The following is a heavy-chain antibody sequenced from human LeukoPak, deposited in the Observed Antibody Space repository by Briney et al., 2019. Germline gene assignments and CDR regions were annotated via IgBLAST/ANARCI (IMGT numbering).Heavy chain of an antibody. V-gene: IGHV3-30*18. Sequence: GGSLRLPCAASGFTFSSYGMHWVRQAPGKGLEWVAVISYDGSNKYYADSVKGRFTISRDNSKNTLYLQMNSLRAEDTAVYYCAKDSGFVDTAMDNNWFDPWGQGTLVTVSS. J-gene: IGHJ5*02. CDR2: ISYDGSNK. CDR3: AKDSGFVDTAMDNNWFDP. CDR1: GFTFSSYG. D-gene: IGHD5-18*01.